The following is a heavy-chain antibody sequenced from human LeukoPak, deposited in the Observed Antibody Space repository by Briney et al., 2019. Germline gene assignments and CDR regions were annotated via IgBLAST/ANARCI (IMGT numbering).Heavy chain of an antibody. CDR3: ARTSLRFLEWLLDAFDI. V-gene: IGHV1-69*13. CDR1: GGTFSSYA. D-gene: IGHD3-3*01. CDR2: IIPIFGTA. J-gene: IGHJ3*02. Sequence: SVKVSCKASGGTFSSYAISWVRQAPGQGLEWMGGIIPIFGTANYAQKFQGRVTITADESTSTAYMELGSLRSEDTAVYYCARTSLRFLEWLLDAFDIWGQGTMVTVSS.